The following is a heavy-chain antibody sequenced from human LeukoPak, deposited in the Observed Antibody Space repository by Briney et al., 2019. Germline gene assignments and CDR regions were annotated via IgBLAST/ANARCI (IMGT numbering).Heavy chain of an antibody. Sequence: PGGSLRLSCAASGFTFSSYGMHWVRQAPGKGLEWVAFIRFDGSNKYYADSVKGRFTISRDNSKNTLYLQMNSLRAEDTAVYYCAKMGMQPYTYYLDYWGQGALVTVSS. CDR2: IRFDGSNK. D-gene: IGHD2-2*02. CDR1: GFTFSSYG. J-gene: IGHJ4*02. CDR3: AKMGMQPYTYYLDY. V-gene: IGHV3-30*02.